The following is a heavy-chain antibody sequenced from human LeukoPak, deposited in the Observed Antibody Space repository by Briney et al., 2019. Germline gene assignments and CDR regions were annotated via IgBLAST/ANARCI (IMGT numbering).Heavy chain of an antibody. D-gene: IGHD6-6*01. CDR2: INPSGSP. CDR3: ASVRHDPLGSYYYIDV. CDR1: GDSLSRYY. Sequence: SETLSLTCAVYGDSLSRYYWTWIRQSPGKGLEWLGEINPSGSPDYNPSLKSRATISVDTSKNQFSLRLASVTAADTAVYYCASVRHDPLGSYYYIDVWGKGTTVTVSS. V-gene: IGHV4-34*01. J-gene: IGHJ6*03.